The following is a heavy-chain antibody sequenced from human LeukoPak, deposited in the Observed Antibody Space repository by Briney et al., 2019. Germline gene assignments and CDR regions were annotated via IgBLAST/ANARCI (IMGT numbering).Heavy chain of an antibody. J-gene: IGHJ4*02. CDR2: ISYDGSNK. D-gene: IGHD5-18*01. Sequence: GWSLRLSCAASGFTFSSYGMHWVRQAPGKGLEWVAVISYDGSNKYYADSVKGRFTISRDNSKNTLYLQMNSLRAEDTAVYYCAKDNRGYSYGYGGDYWGQGTLVTVSS. CDR3: AKDNRGYSYGYGGDY. V-gene: IGHV3-30*18. CDR1: GFTFSSYG.